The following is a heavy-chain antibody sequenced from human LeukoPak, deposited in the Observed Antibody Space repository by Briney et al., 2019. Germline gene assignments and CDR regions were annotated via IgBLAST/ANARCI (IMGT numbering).Heavy chain of an antibody. V-gene: IGHV3-23*01. Sequence: GGSLRLSCAVSGFTFSSYAMSWVRQAPGKGLERVSAVSETGGTTYDADSVKGRFTISRDNSKSTLYLQMNSLRAEDTAVYYCAKDTSIGRYCTNGVCSPFDYWGQGTLVTVSS. CDR3: AKDTSIGRYCTNGVCSPFDY. CDR2: VSETGGTT. CDR1: GFTFSSYA. D-gene: IGHD2-8*01. J-gene: IGHJ4*02.